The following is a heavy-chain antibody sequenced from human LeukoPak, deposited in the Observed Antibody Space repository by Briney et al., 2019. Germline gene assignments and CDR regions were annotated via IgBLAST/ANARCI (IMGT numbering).Heavy chain of an antibody. J-gene: IGHJ4*02. Sequence: PGGSLRLSCAASGFTFSSYGMTWVRQAPGKGLEWVSYISSSSSTIYYADSVKGRFTISRDNAKNSLYLQLNSLRAEDTAVYYCAKDSGYTSSWYFGDYWGQGTLVTVSS. CDR3: AKDSGYTSSWYFGDY. D-gene: IGHD6-13*01. CDR1: GFTFSSYG. CDR2: ISSSSSTI. V-gene: IGHV3-48*01.